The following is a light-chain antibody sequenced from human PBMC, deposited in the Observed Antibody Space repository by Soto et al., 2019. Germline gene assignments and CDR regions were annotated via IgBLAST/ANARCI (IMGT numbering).Light chain of an antibody. CDR1: PSVSGSN. Sequence: EIVLTQSPGTLSLSPGERATLSCRASPSVSGSNLAWYQQKPGQAPRLVIYGASRRATGITDRFSGSGSGTDFTLNISRLEPEDFAVYYFQQYGSFGKGTKVELK. CDR3: QQYGS. V-gene: IGKV3-20*01. CDR2: GAS. J-gene: IGKJ1*01.